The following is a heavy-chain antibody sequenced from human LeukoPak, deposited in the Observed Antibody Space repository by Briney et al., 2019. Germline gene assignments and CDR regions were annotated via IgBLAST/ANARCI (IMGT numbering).Heavy chain of an antibody. CDR2: ISYDGHYK. CDR3: ARDQQVGGNYYYLDY. CDR1: GFSFSDYS. Sequence: GRSLRLSCAASGFSFSDYSMHWVRQAPGKGLEWVAFISYDGHYKYYADSVNGRFTISRDNSKNTLYLQMNSLRPEDKAVYFCARDQQVGGNYYYLDYWGQGTLVTVSS. J-gene: IGHJ4*02. D-gene: IGHD3-10*01. V-gene: IGHV3-30*04.